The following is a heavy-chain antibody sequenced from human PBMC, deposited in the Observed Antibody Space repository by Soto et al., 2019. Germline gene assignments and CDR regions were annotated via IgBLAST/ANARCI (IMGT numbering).Heavy chain of an antibody. V-gene: IGHV4-30-4*01. Sequence: QVQLQESGPGLVKPSQTLSLTCTVSGGSISSGDYYWSWIRQPPGKGLEWIGYIYYSGSTYYNPSLKSRVTISVDTSKNQFSLKLSSVTAADTAVYYCARDPDPHQPDHRVVPAAIGGMDVWGQGTTVTVSS. J-gene: IGHJ6*02. CDR1: GGSISSGDYY. CDR3: ARDPDPHQPDHRVVPAAIGGMDV. D-gene: IGHD2-2*01. CDR2: IYYSGST.